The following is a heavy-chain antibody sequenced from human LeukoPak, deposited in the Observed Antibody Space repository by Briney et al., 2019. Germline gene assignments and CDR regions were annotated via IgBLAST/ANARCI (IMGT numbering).Heavy chain of an antibody. D-gene: IGHD3-3*01. J-gene: IGHJ4*02. CDR1: GGSISSYY. CDR2: IYYSGST. V-gene: IGHV4-59*01. Sequence: KSSETLSLTCTVSGGSISSYYWSWIRQPPGRGLEWIGYIYYSGSTNYNPSLKSRVTISVDTSKNQFSLKLSSVTAADTAVYYCAREGVVIDYWGQGTLVTVSS. CDR3: AREGVVIDY.